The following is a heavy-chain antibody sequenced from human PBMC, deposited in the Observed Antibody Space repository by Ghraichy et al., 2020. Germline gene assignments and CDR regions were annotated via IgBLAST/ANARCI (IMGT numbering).Heavy chain of an antibody. Sequence: SETLSLTCAVSGGSLSGYYWSWIRQPPGKGLEWIGEISDGGSTNYNPSLKSRVTISVDTSKNQFSLKLSSVTAADTAVYYCTRGKGIAIWGQGTMVIVSS. CDR2: ISDGGST. CDR3: TRGKGIAI. CDR1: GGSLSGYY. V-gene: IGHV4-34*01. J-gene: IGHJ3*02. D-gene: IGHD6-13*01.